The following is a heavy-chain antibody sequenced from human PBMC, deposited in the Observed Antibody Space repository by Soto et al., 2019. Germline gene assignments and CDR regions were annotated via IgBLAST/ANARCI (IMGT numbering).Heavy chain of an antibody. CDR2: ISSSSSTI. D-gene: IGHD2-2*01. CDR1: GFTFSSYS. CDR3: AREYCSSTSCLNWFDP. V-gene: IGHV3-48*01. J-gene: IGHJ5*02. Sequence: EVQLVESGGGLVQPGGSLRLSCAASGFTFSSYSMNWVRQAPGKGLEWVSYISSSSSTIYYADSVKCRFTISRDNAKNALYLQMNSLSAEDTAVYYCAREYCSSTSCLNWFDPWGQGTLVTVSS.